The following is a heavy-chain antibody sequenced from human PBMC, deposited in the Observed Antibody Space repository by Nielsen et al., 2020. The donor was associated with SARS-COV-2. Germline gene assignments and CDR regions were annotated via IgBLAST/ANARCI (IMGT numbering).Heavy chain of an antibody. Sequence: LRLSCTVSGGSISSESFYWNWIRQPAGKGLEWIGRIYSSGSTNYNPSLRSRATISLDPSKSQFSLKLSSVTATDTAVYYCAREEAYCTGDCPRDAFAVWGQGTLVTVSS. J-gene: IGHJ3*01. CDR1: GGSISSESFY. CDR2: IYSSGST. CDR3: AREEAYCTGDCPRDAFAV. V-gene: IGHV4-61*02. D-gene: IGHD2-21*02.